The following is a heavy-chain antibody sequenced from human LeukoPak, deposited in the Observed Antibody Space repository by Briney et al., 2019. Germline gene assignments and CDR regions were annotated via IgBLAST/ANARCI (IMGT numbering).Heavy chain of an antibody. D-gene: IGHD3-22*01. CDR2: ISSSSSYI. CDR3: ARETYYYDSSTYFRATDY. Sequence: GGSLRLSCAASGFTLSSYSMNWVRQAPGKGLEWVSSISSSSSYIYYADSVKGRFTISRDNAKNSLYLQMNSLRAEDTAVYYCARETYYYDSSTYFRATDYWGQGTLVTVSS. V-gene: IGHV3-21*01. CDR1: GFTLSSYS. J-gene: IGHJ4*02.